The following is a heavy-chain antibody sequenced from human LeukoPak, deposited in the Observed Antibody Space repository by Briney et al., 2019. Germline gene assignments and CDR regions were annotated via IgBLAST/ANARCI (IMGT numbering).Heavy chain of an antibody. V-gene: IGHV3-20*04. J-gene: IGHJ6*03. D-gene: IGHD4-17*01. CDR3: ARGDYSDYYYYMDV. Sequence: GGSVRLSCAACGFTFDDYGMSWVRQAPGKGLEWVSGINWNGGSTVYAESVKGRFTISRDNANNSLYLQMNSLRAEDTALYYCARGDYSDYYYYMDVWGKGTTVTVSS. CDR1: GFTFDDYG. CDR2: INWNGGST.